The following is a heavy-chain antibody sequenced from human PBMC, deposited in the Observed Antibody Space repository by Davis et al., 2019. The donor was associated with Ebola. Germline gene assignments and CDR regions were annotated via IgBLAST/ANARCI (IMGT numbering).Heavy chain of an antibody. CDR1: GYTFTSYG. Sequence: ASVKVSCKASGYTFTSYGISWVRQAPGQGLEWMGWISAYNGNTNYAQKLQGRVTMTTDTSTSTAYMGLRSLRSDDTAVYYCAKDGGLIVVVNYYFDYWGQGTLVTVSS. CDR3: AKDGGLIVVVNYYFDY. V-gene: IGHV1-18*01. D-gene: IGHD3-22*01. CDR2: ISAYNGNT. J-gene: IGHJ4*02.